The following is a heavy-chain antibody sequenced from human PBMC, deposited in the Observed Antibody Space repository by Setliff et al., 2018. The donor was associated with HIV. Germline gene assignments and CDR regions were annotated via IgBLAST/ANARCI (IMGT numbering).Heavy chain of an antibody. D-gene: IGHD3-3*01. Sequence: SETLSLTCTVSGGSISSNSYYWGWIRQSPGKGLEWIGSVSYSGSTYYNPSLKTRVTISVDTSKNQFSLKLSSVTAADTAVYYCASLTTDRFLEWLFVYWGQGTLVTVSS. CDR1: GGSISSNSYY. CDR2: VSYSGST. J-gene: IGHJ4*02. V-gene: IGHV4-39*01. CDR3: ASLTTDRFLEWLFVY.